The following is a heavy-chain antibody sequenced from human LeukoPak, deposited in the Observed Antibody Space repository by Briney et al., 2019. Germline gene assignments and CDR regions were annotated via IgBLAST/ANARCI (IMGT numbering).Heavy chain of an antibody. J-gene: IGHJ4*02. D-gene: IGHD5-12*01. CDR1: GGSISSYY. V-gene: IGHV4-59*08. CDR3: ARHTNSGYDFSGFDY. Sequence: SETLSLTCPVSGGSISSYYWSWIRQPPGKGLEWIGYIYYSGSTNYNPSLKSRVTISVDTSKNQFSLKLSSVTAADTAVYYCARHTNSGYDFSGFDYWGQGTLVTVSS. CDR2: IYYSGST.